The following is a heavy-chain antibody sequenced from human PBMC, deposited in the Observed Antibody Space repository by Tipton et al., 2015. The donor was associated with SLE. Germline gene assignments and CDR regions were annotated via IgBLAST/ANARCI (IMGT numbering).Heavy chain of an antibody. CDR3: AREGDGSANYFFYGVNL. D-gene: IGHD5-24*01. V-gene: IGHV4-59*12. Sequence: LRLSCTVSGGSINNYFWSWIRQPPGKGLEWIGCVHYSGSTVYNPSLESRVTISVDTSKSQFSLKLTSVTAADTAVYYCAREGDGSANYFFYGVNLWGQGTTVTVSS. CDR1: GGSINNYF. CDR2: VHYSGST. J-gene: IGHJ6*02.